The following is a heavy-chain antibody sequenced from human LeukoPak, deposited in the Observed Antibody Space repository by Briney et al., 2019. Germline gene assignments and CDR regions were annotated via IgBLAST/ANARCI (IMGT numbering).Heavy chain of an antibody. CDR3: ARALLPDVDY. J-gene: IGHJ4*02. D-gene: IGHD2-2*01. Sequence: GGSLRLSCAASGFIFSSYAMHWVRQAPGKGLEWASAIGGSGGNTYHADSVKGRFTVSRDNSKNTLYLQMNSLRAEDTAVYYCARALLPDVDYWGQGTLVTVSS. CDR1: GFIFSSYA. CDR2: IGGSGGNT. V-gene: IGHV3-23*01.